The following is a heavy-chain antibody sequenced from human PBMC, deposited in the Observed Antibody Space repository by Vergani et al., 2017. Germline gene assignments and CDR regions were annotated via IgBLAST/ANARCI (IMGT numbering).Heavy chain of an antibody. D-gene: IGHD3-22*01. V-gene: IGHV4-59*01. J-gene: IGHJ4*02. CDR1: GGSISSYY. CDR2: IYYSGST. Sequence: QVQLQESGPGLVKPSETLSLTCTVSGGSISSYYWSWIRQPPGKGLEWIGYIYYSGSTNDNPSLTKRVTISVDTSKNQFSLKLSSVTAADTAVDYCARDLYDSSGYYHDYWGQGTLVTVSS. CDR3: ARDLYDSSGYYHDY.